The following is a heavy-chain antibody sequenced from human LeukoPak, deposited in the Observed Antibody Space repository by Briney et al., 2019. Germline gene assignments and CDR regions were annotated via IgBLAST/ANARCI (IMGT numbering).Heavy chain of an antibody. CDR1: GFTVSSNY. J-gene: IGHJ6*02. CDR3: ARGGSNILTGLRYYGMDV. V-gene: IGHV3-66*01. D-gene: IGHD3-9*01. CDR2: IYSGGST. Sequence: GGSLRLSCAASGFTVSSNYMSWVRQAPGKGPEWVSVIYSGGSTYYADSVKGRFTISRDNSKNTLYLQMNSLRAEDTAVYYCARGGSNILTGLRYYGMDVWGQGTTVTVSS.